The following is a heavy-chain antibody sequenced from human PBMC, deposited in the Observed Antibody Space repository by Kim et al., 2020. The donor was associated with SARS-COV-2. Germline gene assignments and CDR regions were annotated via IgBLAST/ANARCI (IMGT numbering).Heavy chain of an antibody. D-gene: IGHD2-8*02. J-gene: IGHJ4*02. CDR3: ASGGNWWDY. V-gene: IGHV3-7*01. Sequence: GGSLRLSCAVSGFTFSTYWMSWVRQAPGKGLEWVANIKQDGSEKHYVDSVKGRFTISRDNAKNSVYLQMNSLRVEDTAVYYCASGGNWWDYWGQGTLVTVSS. CDR1: GFTFSTYW. CDR2: IKQDGSEK.